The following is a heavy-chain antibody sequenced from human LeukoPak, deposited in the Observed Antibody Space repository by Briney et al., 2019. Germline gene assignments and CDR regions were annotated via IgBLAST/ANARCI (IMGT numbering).Heavy chain of an antibody. Sequence: HPGGSLRLSCSASGFTFSSFWRSWVRKAPGEGLEWVANIKQDGSEKYYVDSVKGRFTISRDNGKNSLYLQMNSLRAEDTAVYYCARYRHLGYWGQGTLVTVSS. J-gene: IGHJ4*02. CDR2: IKQDGSEK. V-gene: IGHV3-7*01. CDR3: ARYRHLGY. CDR1: GFTFSSFW.